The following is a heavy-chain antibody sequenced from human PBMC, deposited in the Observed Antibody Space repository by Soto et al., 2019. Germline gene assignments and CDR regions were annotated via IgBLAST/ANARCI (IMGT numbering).Heavy chain of an antibody. J-gene: IGHJ4*02. V-gene: IGHV3-7*05. Sequence: GGSLRLSCAASGFTFSSYWMSWVRQAPGKGLEWVANIKQDGSEKYYVDSVKGRFTISRDNAKNSLYLQMNSLRAEDTAVYYCARDTQETWFGDFADYWGQGTLVTVSS. D-gene: IGHD3-10*01. CDR1: GFTFSSYW. CDR3: ARDTQETWFGDFADY. CDR2: IKQDGSEK.